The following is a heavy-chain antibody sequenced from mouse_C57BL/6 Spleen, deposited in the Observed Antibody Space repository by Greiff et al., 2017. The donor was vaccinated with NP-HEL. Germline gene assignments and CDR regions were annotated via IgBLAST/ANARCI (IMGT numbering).Heavy chain of an antibody. V-gene: IGHV5-17*01. CDR3: AKIYSWYFDV. J-gene: IGHJ1*03. D-gene: IGHD2-1*01. CDR2: ISSGSSTI. Sequence: EVQRVESGGGLVKPGGSLKLSCAASGFTFSDYGMHWVRLAPEKGLEWVAYISSGSSTIYYADTVKGRFTISRDNAKNTLFLQMTSLRSEDTAMYYCAKIYSWYFDVWGTGTTVTVSS. CDR1: GFTFSDYG.